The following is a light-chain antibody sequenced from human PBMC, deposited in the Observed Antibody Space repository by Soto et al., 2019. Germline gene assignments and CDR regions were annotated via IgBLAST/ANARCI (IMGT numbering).Light chain of an antibody. CDR3: SSYAGSNNWV. V-gene: IGLV2-8*02. Sequence: QSALTQPPSASRSPGQSVTISCTGTSSDVGGYNYVSWYQQHPGKAPKLMISEVSKRPSGVPDRFSGSKSGNTASLTVSGLQAEDEADYYCSSYAGSNNWVFGGGTKLTVL. J-gene: IGLJ3*02. CDR1: SSDVGGYNY. CDR2: EVS.